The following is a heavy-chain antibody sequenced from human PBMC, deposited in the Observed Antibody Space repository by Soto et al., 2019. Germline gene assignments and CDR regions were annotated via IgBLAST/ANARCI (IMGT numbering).Heavy chain of an antibody. D-gene: IGHD3-22*01. Sequence: GSSVKVSCKASGGTFSRYTINWVRQAPGQGLEWMGGITPMFGKPNYAQKFQGRVTITADESTSTGYLELRSLRSDDTAVYYCARDGAIYHSSACYFLYWGQGNVVTGS. V-gene: IGHV1-69*13. CDR1: GGTFSRYT. J-gene: IGHJ4*02. CDR2: ITPMFGKP. CDR3: ARDGAIYHSSACYFLY.